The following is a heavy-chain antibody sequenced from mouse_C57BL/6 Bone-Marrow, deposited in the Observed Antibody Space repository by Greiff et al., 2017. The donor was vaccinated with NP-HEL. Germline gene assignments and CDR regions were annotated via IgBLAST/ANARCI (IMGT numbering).Heavy chain of an antibody. CDR2: ISDGGSYT. V-gene: IGHV5-4*01. CDR3: ARGYYY. J-gene: IGHJ2*01. CDR1: GFTFSSYA. D-gene: IGHD2-14*01. Sequence: EVQVVESGGGLVKPGGSLKLSCAASGFTFSSYAMSWVRQTPEKRLEWVATISDGGSYTYYPDNVKGRFTISRDNAKNNLYLQMSHLKSEDTAMYYCARGYYYWGKGTTLTVSS.